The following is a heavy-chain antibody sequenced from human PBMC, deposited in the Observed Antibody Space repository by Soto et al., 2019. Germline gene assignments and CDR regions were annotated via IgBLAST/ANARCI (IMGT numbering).Heavy chain of an antibody. V-gene: IGHV1-8*01. J-gene: IGHJ6*02. D-gene: IGHD1-20*01. CDR1: GYTFSDFD. Sequence: QAHLEQSGSETKRPGASVKVSYKASGYTFSDFDINWLRQASEKGPEWMRWMHAKSGDTFFAQRFPGKFNMTWDTALITAYLEARSLTSADTTMYYCARGNRFNNAGFHIWGQGPTVAVSS. CDR3: ARGNRFNNAGFHI. CDR2: MHAKSGDT.